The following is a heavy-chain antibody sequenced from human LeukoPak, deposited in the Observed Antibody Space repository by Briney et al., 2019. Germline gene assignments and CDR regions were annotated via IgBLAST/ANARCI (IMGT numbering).Heavy chain of an antibody. Sequence: GGSLRLSCAVSGVTVSNNYMAWVRQAPGKGLELVSVVWHDGRTDYADSVKGRFTISRDNSKNTLYLQMNSLRAEDTAVYYCAKDTAHHDLSDYWGQGTLVTVSS. CDR2: VWHDGRT. D-gene: IGHD2-21*02. V-gene: IGHV3-53*01. CDR1: GVTVSNNY. CDR3: AKDTAHHDLSDY. J-gene: IGHJ4*02.